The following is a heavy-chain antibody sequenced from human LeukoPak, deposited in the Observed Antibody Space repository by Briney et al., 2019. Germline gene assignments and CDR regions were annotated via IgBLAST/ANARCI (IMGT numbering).Heavy chain of an antibody. Sequence: SETLSLTCAVYGGSFSGYYWSWIRQPPGKGLEWIGEINHSGSTNYNPSLKSRVTISVDTSKNQFSLKLSSVTAADTAVYYCARDARGSAWELRDAFDIWGQGTMVTVSS. CDR3: ARDARGSAWELRDAFDI. D-gene: IGHD1-26*01. CDR2: INHSGST. V-gene: IGHV4-34*01. CDR1: GGSFSGYY. J-gene: IGHJ3*02.